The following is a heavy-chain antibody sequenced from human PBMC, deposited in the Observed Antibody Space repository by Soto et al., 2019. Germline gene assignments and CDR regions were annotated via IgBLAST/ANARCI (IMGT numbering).Heavy chain of an antibody. Sequence: ASVKVSCKTSGYTFTTYGFSWLRQAPGQGLEWMGWISAYNGNTNYAQKLQGRVTMTTDTSTSTAYMELRGLRSDDTAVYYCARDRYYYGSGSYYISWFDPWGQGTLVTVSS. V-gene: IGHV1-18*04. CDR2: ISAYNGNT. CDR1: GYTFTTYG. CDR3: ARDRYYYGSGSYYISWFDP. D-gene: IGHD3-10*01. J-gene: IGHJ5*02.